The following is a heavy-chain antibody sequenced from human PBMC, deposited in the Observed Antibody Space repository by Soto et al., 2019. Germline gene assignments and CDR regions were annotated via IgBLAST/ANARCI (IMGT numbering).Heavy chain of an antibody. V-gene: IGHV4-59*08. CDR3: ARCLVAVSNWFDP. CDR2: IYYSGST. CDR1: GGSISSYY. D-gene: IGHD2-15*01. J-gene: IGHJ5*02. Sequence: SETLSLTCTVSGGSISSYYWSWIRQPPGKGLEWIGYIYYSGSTNYNPSLKSRVTISVDTSKNQFSLKLSSVTAADTAVYYCARCLVAVSNWFDPWGQGTLVTVSS.